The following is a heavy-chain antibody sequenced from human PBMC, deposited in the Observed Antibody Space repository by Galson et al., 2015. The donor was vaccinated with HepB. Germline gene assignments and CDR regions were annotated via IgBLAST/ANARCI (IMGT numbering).Heavy chain of an antibody. Sequence: SLRLSCAASGFTFSTYWMSWVRQAPGKGLEWVANINQDGSENYYVDAVKGRFTISRDNAKNSLYLQMNSLRAEDTAVYYCARTRGFMIVVVPGAFDIWGQGTMVTVSS. D-gene: IGHD3-22*01. J-gene: IGHJ3*02. CDR1: GFTFSTYW. V-gene: IGHV3-7*01. CDR2: INQDGSEN. CDR3: ARTRGFMIVVVPGAFDI.